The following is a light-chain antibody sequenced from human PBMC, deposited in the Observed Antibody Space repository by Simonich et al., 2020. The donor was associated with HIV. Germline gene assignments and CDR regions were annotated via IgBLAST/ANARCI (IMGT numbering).Light chain of an antibody. CDR1: QSLSNY. J-gene: IGKJ3*01. CDR2: GAS. V-gene: IGKV1-39*01. CDR3: QQSYSTT. Sequence: DIQMTQYPSSLSASVGDRVTITCRASQSLSNYLNWYQQKPGKAPKLLIYGASSLQSGVPSRFSGSGSGTDFTLTISSLQPEDFATYYCQQSYSTTFGPGTKVDIK.